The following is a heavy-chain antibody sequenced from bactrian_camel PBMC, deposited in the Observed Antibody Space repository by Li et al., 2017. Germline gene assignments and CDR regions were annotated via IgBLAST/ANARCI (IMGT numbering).Heavy chain of an antibody. V-gene: IGHV3S6*01. J-gene: IGHJ4*01. CDR2: IYTDGSGP. CDR1: GFIFSSYY. Sequence: QVQLVESGGGLVQPGGSLGLSCATSGFIFSSYYMMWVRHTPGKGLEWVSSIYTDGSGPYYAEFVKGRLSMSSDNAKNTVYLQMNSLKSDDTALYYCARVRKWSGYFYDYWGQGTQVTVS. CDR3: ARVRKWSGYFYDY. D-gene: IGHD2*01.